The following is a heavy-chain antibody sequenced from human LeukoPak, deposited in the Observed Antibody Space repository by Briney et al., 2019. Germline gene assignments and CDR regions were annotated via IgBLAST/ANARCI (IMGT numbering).Heavy chain of an antibody. D-gene: IGHD1-26*01. J-gene: IGHJ4*02. CDR1: GFTFSSYA. V-gene: IGHV3-30*03. CDR3: ARRRGSYSDDY. Sequence: GGSLRLSCAASGFTFSSYAMSWVRQAPGKGLEWVAVISYDGSNKYYADSVKGRFTISRDNAKNSLYLQMNSLRAEDTAVYYCARRRGSYSDDYWGQGTLVTVSS. CDR2: ISYDGSNK.